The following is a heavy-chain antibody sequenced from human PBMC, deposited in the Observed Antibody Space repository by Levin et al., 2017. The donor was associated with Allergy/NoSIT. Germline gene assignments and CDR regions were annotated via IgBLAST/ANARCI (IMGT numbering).Heavy chain of an antibody. J-gene: IGHJ4*02. CDR2: INTGNGNT. D-gene: IGHD6-13*01. CDR3: ARDDSSTGYGGIDS. CDR1: GYTFTSHG. Sequence: GESLKISCKASGYTFTSHGMHWVRQTPGQRLEWMGWINTGNGNTQYSQKFQGRVTIGRDTFASTAFVELNYLTSEDTAVYYCARDDSSTGYGGIDSWGQGTLVTVSS. V-gene: IGHV1-3*04.